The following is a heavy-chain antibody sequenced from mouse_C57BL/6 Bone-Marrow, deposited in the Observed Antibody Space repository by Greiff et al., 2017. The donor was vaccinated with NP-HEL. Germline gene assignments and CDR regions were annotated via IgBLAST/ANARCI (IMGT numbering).Heavy chain of an antibody. CDR1: GFTFSDYY. V-gene: IGHV5-12*01. CDR3: AILTGGFAY. CDR2: ISNGGGST. Sequence: EVQRVESGGGLVQPGGSLKLSCAASGFTFSDYYMYWVRQTPEKRLEWVAYISNGGGSTYYPDTVKGRFTISRDNAKNTLYLQMSRLKSEDTAMYYCAILTGGFAYWGQGTLVTVSA. J-gene: IGHJ3*01. D-gene: IGHD1-1*01.